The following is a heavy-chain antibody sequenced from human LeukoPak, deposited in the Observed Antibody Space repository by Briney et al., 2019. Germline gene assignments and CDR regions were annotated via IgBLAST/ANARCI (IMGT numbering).Heavy chain of an antibody. CDR2: INHSGST. CDR1: GGSFSGYY. Sequence: SETLSLTCAVYGGSFSGYYWSWIRQPPGKGLEWIGEINHSGSTNYNPPLKSRVTISVDTSKNQFSLKLSSVTAADTAVYYCARGLLSHSSSQGDYWGQGTLVTVSS. J-gene: IGHJ4*02. CDR3: ARGLLSHSSSQGDY. V-gene: IGHV4-34*01. D-gene: IGHD6-13*01.